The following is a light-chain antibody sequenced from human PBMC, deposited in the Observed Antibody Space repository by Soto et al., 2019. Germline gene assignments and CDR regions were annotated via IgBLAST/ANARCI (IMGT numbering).Light chain of an antibody. V-gene: IGLV2-14*04. CDR1: SSDVGGYNY. J-gene: IGLJ1*01. CDR3: SSYTSSSTPYV. CDR2: DVT. Sequence: AHGGACSFSCNGTSSDVGGYNYVSWYQQHPVKAPKLMIYDVTNRPSGVSDRFSGSKSGNTASLTISGLQAEDEADYYCSSYTSSSTPYVFGTGTKVTVL.